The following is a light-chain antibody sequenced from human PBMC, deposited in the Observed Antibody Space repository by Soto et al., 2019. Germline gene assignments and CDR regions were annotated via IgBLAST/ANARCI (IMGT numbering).Light chain of an antibody. CDR2: DVS. V-gene: IGLV2-14*01. J-gene: IGLJ1*01. Sequence: QSVRNQAASVSGSPGESITISCTGTSSDVGGYNYVSWYQQHPGKAPKLMIYDVSNRPSGVSNRFSGSKSGNTASLTISGLQAEDEADYYCSSYTSSSTLYVFGTGTKVPVL. CDR3: SSYTSSSTLYV. CDR1: SSDVGGYNY.